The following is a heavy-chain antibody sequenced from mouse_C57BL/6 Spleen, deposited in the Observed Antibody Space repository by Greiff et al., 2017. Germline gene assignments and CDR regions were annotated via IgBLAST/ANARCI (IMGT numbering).Heavy chain of an antibody. J-gene: IGHJ4*01. CDR3: ARHEDRYCLYYYAMDY. V-gene: IGHV1-62-2*01. D-gene: IGHD2-14*01. Sequence: QVQLQQSGAELVKPGASVKLSCKASGYTFTEYTIHWVKQRSGQGLEWIGWFYPGIGSIKYNEKFKDKATLTADKSSSTVYMERSRLTSEDSAVYFCARHEDRYCLYYYAMDYWGQGTSVTVSS. CDR2: FYPGIGSI. CDR1: GYTFTEYT.